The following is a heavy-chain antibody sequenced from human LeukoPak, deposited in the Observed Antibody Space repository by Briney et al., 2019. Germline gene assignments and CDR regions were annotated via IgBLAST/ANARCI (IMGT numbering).Heavy chain of an antibody. J-gene: IGHJ4*02. CDR2: INHSGST. Sequence: SETLSLTCAVYGGSFSGYYWSWIRQPPAKGLEWIGEINHSGSTNYNPSLKSPVTISVDTSKNQFSLKLSSVTAADTAVYYWARSGHLLAVRSGEYWGQRALGTVSS. D-gene: IGHD3-16*01. CDR1: GGSFSGYY. V-gene: IGHV4-34*01. CDR3: ARSGHLLAVRSGEY.